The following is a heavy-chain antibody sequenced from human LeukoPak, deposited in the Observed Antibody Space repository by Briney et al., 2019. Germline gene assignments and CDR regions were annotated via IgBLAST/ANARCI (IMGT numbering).Heavy chain of an antibody. CDR3: ARGRVGATSHSNWFFDL. J-gene: IGHJ2*01. Sequence: ASVKVSCKFSGYTFTSYDINWVGQPTGQGLEGRGWMNPNSGNTGYAQKFQGRVTMTSDTSITTAYMDLSSLTSEDTAVYYCARGRVGATSHSNWFFDLWGRGTPVTVSS. CDR2: MNPNSGNT. V-gene: IGHV1-8*01. D-gene: IGHD1-26*01. CDR1: GYTFTSYD.